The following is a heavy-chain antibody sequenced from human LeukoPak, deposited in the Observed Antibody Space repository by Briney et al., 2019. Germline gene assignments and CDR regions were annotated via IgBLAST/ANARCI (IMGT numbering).Heavy chain of an antibody. Sequence: GGSLRLSCAASGFTFDDYAMHWVRQAPGEGLEWVSFISWGGGSIYYADSEKGRFTISRDNSKNSLYLQMNSLRADDTALYYCAKNRGITAAGHFDYWGQGTLVTVSS. CDR3: AKNRGITAAGHFDY. J-gene: IGHJ4*02. V-gene: IGHV3-43D*03. CDR1: GFTFDDYA. CDR2: ISWGGGSI. D-gene: IGHD6-13*01.